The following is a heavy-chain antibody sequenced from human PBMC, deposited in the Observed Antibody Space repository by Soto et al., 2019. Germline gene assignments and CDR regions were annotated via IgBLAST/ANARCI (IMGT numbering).Heavy chain of an antibody. CDR1: GFTFSSYA. CDR3: AKGEIRFLEWLDQDYYYYYGMDV. CDR2: ISGSGGST. V-gene: IGHV3-23*01. D-gene: IGHD3-3*01. J-gene: IGHJ6*02. Sequence: EVQLLESGGGLVQPGGSLRLSCAASGFTFSSYAMSWVRQAPGKGLEWVSAISGSGGSTYYADSVKGRFTISRDNSKNTLYLQMNSLRAEDTAVYYCAKGEIRFLEWLDQDYYYYYGMDVWGQGTTVTVSS.